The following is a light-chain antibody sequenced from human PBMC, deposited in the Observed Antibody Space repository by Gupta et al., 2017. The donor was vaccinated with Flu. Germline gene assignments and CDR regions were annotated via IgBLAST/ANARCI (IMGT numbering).Light chain of an antibody. J-gene: IGLJ1*01. CDR2: EVS. V-gene: IGLV2-14*01. Sequence: TSSDVGGYNSVSWYQQHPGKAPKLMIYEVSNRPSGVSNRFSGSKSGNTASLTISGLQAEDEADYYCSSYTSSSRDVFGPGTKVTVL. CDR3: SSYTSSSRDV. CDR1: SSDVGGYNS.